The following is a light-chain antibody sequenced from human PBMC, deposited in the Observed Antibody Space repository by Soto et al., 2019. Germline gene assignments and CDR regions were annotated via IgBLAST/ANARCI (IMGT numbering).Light chain of an antibody. CDR2: GAS. CDR1: QSVSSSY. J-gene: IGKJ1*01. CDR3: HQYGSSLWT. Sequence: IVLTQSPGTLSLSPGERATLSCRASQSVSSSYLAWYRQTPGQAPRLLIYGASNRATGIPDRVSGSGSGTDFTLTISRLAPEDFAVYYCHQYGSSLWTFGQGTKVEI. V-gene: IGKV3-20*01.